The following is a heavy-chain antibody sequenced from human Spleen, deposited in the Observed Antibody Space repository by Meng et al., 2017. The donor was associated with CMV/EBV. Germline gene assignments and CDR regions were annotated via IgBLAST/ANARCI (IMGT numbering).Heavy chain of an antibody. CDR2: ISDSGTYI. D-gene: IGHD3-16*01. V-gene: IGHV3-21*01. CDR1: GFTFTSFG. CDR3: ARGRAYTASSPEDS. J-gene: IGHJ4*02. Sequence: LSLTCAASGFTFTSFGMNWVRQAPGKGLQWVSSISDSGTYIYYEDSLKGRFTISRDNAKNSLYLQMGSLRAEDTAVYYCARGRAYTASSPEDSWGQGTLVTVSS.